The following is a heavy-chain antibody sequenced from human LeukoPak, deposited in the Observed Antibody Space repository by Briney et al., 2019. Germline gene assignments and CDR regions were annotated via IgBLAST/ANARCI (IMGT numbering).Heavy chain of an antibody. CDR2: ISSSGSTI. CDR1: GFTFSDYY. V-gene: IGHV3-11*01. J-gene: IGHJ4*02. CDR3: ARGGDDYVWGSYRYIGPLDY. D-gene: IGHD3-16*02. Sequence: PGGSLRLSCAASGFTFSDYYMSWIRQAPGKGLEWVSYISSSGSTIYYADSVKGRFTISRDNAKNSLYLQMNSLRAEDTAVYYCARGGDDYVWGSYRYIGPLDYWGQGTLVTVSS.